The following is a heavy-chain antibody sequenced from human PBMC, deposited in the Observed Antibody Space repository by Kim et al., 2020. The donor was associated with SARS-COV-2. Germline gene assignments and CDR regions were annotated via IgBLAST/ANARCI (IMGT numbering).Heavy chain of an antibody. CDR2: IYYSGST. D-gene: IGHD6-19*01. CDR1: GGSIISSSYY. J-gene: IGHJ5*02. Sequence: SETLSLTCTVSGGSIISSSYYWGWIRQPPGKGLEWIWSIYYSGSTYYNPSLKSRVTISVDTSKNQFSLKLSSVTAADTAVYYCSRLPRSGWSKWGFDPWGQGTLVTVSS. CDR3: SRLPRSGWSKWGFDP. V-gene: IGHV4-39*01.